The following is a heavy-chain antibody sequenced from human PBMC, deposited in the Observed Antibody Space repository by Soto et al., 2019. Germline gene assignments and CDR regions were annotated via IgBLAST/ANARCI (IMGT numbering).Heavy chain of an antibody. V-gene: IGHV3-49*04. CDR2: IRSKAYGGTT. J-gene: IGHJ3*02. Sequence: EVQLVESGGGLVQPGRSLRLSCTASGFTFGDYPMSWVRQAPGKGLEWVGFIRSKAYGGTTEYAASVKGRFTISRDDSKSIAYLQMNSLKTEDTAVYFCSSADYYDSSGYYPPTDDAFDIWGQGTMVTVSS. D-gene: IGHD3-22*01. CDR3: SSADYYDSSGYYPPTDDAFDI. CDR1: GFTFGDYP.